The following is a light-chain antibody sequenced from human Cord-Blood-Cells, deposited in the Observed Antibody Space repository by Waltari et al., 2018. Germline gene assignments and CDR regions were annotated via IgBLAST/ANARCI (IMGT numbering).Light chain of an antibody. CDR1: QGISSY. Sequence: IQLTQSPSSLSASVGDRVTITCRASQGISSYLACYQQKPGKAPKLLIYAASTLQSGVPSRFSGSGSGTDFTLTISSLQPEDFAAYYCQQLNSYPTFGPGTKVDIK. CDR2: AAS. J-gene: IGKJ3*01. CDR3: QQLNSYPT. V-gene: IGKV1-9*01.